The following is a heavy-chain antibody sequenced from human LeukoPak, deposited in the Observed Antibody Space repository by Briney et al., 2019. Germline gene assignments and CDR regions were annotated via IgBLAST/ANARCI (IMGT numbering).Heavy chain of an antibody. D-gene: IGHD3-10*01. V-gene: IGHV3-33*01. CDR1: GLTFSSYG. CDR3: ARVMVRGVITDAFDI. J-gene: IGHJ3*02. CDR2: IWYDGSNK. Sequence: GGSLRLSCAASGLTFSSYGMHWVRQAPGKGLEWVAVIWYDGSNKYYADSVKGRFTISRDNSKNTLYLQMNSLRAEDTAVYYCARVMVRGVITDAFDIWGQGTMVTVSS.